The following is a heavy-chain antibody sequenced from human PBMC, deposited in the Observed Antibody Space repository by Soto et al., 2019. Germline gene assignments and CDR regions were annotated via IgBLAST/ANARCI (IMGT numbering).Heavy chain of an antibody. CDR1: GFTFSSYV. Sequence: GGSLRLSCAASGFTFSSYVMNWVRQAPGKGLEWVSVISGSGGTTYFADSVKGRFTMSRDNSKNTVYLQMNSLRTEDTAVYYCARILAAAGCDYWGQGTLVTVSS. CDR2: ISGSGGTT. V-gene: IGHV3-23*01. J-gene: IGHJ4*02. CDR3: ARILAAAGCDY. D-gene: IGHD6-13*01.